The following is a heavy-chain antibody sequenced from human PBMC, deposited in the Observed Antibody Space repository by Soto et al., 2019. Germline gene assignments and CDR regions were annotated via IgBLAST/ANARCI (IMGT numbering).Heavy chain of an antibody. V-gene: IGHV1-69*13. Sequence: QVQLVQSGAEVKNSGASVKVSCKASGYTFTSYGFSWVRQAPGQGLEWMGGIIPIFGTANYAQKFQGRVTITADESTSTAYMELSSLRSEDTAVYYCARGPIPLEEQQLVHFDYWGQGTLVTVSS. CDR1: GYTFTSYG. D-gene: IGHD6-13*01. CDR2: IIPIFGTA. J-gene: IGHJ4*02. CDR3: ARGPIPLEEQQLVHFDY.